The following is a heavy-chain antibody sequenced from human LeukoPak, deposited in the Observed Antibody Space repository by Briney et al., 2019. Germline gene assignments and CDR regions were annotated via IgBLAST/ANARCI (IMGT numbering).Heavy chain of an antibody. CDR1: GFTFGDYA. CDR3: VRDSGSSEYYFDY. J-gene: IGHJ4*02. CDR2: ISSDGSST. V-gene: IGHV3-74*01. D-gene: IGHD1-26*01. Sequence: PGGSLRLSCTASGFTFGDYAMSWVRQAPGKGLVWVSRISSDGSSTSYADFVKGRFTISRDNAKNTLYLQMNSLRAEDTAVYYCVRDSGSSEYYFDYWGQGTLVTVSS.